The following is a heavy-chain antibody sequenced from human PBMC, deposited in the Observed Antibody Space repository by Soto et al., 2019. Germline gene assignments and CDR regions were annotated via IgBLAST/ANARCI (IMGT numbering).Heavy chain of an antibody. D-gene: IGHD2-2*01. Sequence: SETLSLTCAVYGGSFSGYYWSWIRQPPGKGLEWIGEINHSGSTNYNPSLKSRVTISVDTSKNQFSLKLSSVTAADTAVYYCARGADIVVVPSIYGMDVWGQGTTVTVSS. J-gene: IGHJ6*02. CDR2: INHSGST. CDR1: GGSFSGYY. CDR3: ARGADIVVVPSIYGMDV. V-gene: IGHV4-34*01.